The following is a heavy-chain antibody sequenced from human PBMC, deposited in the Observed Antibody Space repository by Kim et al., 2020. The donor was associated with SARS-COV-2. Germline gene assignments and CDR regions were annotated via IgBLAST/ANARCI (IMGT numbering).Heavy chain of an antibody. CDR3: ARTIAAADRAFDY. D-gene: IGHD6-13*01. CDR1: GGSFSGYY. V-gene: IGHV4-34*01. CDR2: INHSGST. Sequence: SETLSLTCAVYGGSFSGYYWSWIRQPPGKGLEWIGEINHSGSTNYNPSLKSRVTISVDTSKNQFSLKLSSVTAADTAVYYCARTIAAADRAFDYWGQGTL. J-gene: IGHJ4*02.